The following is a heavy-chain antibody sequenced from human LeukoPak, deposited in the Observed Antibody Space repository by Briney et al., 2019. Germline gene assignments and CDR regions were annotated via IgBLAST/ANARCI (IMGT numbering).Heavy chain of an antibody. J-gene: IGHJ5*02. CDR1: GFTFSSYA. D-gene: IGHD3-10*01. V-gene: IGHV3-30-3*01. CDR3: ARDVWFGDYRWFDP. CDR2: ISYDGSNK. Sequence: GRSLRRSCAASGFTFSSYAMHWVRQAPGKGLEWVAVISYDGSNKYYADSVKGRFTISRDNSKNTLYLQMGSLRAEDTAVYFCARDVWFGDYRWFDPWGQGTLVTVSS.